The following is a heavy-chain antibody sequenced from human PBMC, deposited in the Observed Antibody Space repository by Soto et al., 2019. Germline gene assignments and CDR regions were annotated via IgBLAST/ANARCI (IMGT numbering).Heavy chain of an antibody. D-gene: IGHD6-13*01. J-gene: IGHJ4*02. CDR2: ISGSGGST. Sequence: EVQLLESGGGLVQPGGSLRLSCAASGFTFSNYAVTWVRQAPGKGLEWVSTISGSGGSTYYADSVKGRFTISRDNSKKTLYLRMTSLRAEETAVYYCAKDQGSSWYEIDYWGQGTLVTVSS. CDR1: GFTFSNYA. V-gene: IGHV3-23*01. CDR3: AKDQGSSWYEIDY.